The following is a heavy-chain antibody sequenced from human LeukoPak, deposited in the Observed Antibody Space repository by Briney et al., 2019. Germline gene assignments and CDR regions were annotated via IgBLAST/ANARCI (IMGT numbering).Heavy chain of an antibody. V-gene: IGHV4-34*01. CDR1: GGSFSGYY. CDR2: INHSGST. J-gene: IGHJ6*02. CDR3: ARTGAPLRCSSTSCYAPYYYYYGMDV. Sequence: SETLSLTCAVYGGSFSGYYWSWIRQPPGKGLEWIGEINHSGSTNYNPSLKSRVTISVDTSKNQFSLRLSSVTAADTAVYYCARTGAPLRCSSTSCYAPYYYYYGMDVWGQGTTVTVSS. D-gene: IGHD2-2*01.